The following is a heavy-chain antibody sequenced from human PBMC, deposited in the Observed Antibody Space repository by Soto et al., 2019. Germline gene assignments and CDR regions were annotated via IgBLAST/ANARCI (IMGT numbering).Heavy chain of an antibody. CDR1: GGSVSSGSYY. CDR2: IYYSGST. CDR3: ARDNVEWLSGWFDP. V-gene: IGHV4-61*01. J-gene: IGHJ5*02. Sequence: QVQLQESGPGLVKPSETLSLTCTVSGGSVSSGSYYWSWIRQPPGKGLEWIGYIYYSGSTNYNPSLKSRVTISVDTSKNQFSLKLSSVTAADTAVYYCARDNVEWLSGWFDPWGQGTLVTVSS. D-gene: IGHD3-3*01.